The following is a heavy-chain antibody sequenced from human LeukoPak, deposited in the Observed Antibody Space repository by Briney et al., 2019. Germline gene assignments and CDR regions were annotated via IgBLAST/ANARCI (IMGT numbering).Heavy chain of an antibody. Sequence: GGSLRLSCAVSEFTVSSNHMSWVRQPPGKGLEWVSTIYTGGNTYFADSVKGRFTISRDNPKNTVHLQMNSLRAEDTAVYYCVREFSGSYYFDSWGQGALVTVSS. CDR3: VREFSGSYYFDS. J-gene: IGHJ4*02. V-gene: IGHV3-53*01. CDR2: IYTGGNT. CDR1: EFTVSSNH. D-gene: IGHD1-26*01.